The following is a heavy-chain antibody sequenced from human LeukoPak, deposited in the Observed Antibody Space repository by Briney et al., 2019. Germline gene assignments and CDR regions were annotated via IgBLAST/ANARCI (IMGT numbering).Heavy chain of an antibody. J-gene: IGHJ5*02. CDR2: IRYDGSNK. CDR1: GFTFSSYG. D-gene: IGHD6-19*01. V-gene: IGHV3-30*02. CDR3: AVYNSDWGWLDP. Sequence: GGSLRLSCAASGFTFSSYGMHWVRQAPGKGLEWVAFIRYDGSNKYYADSVKGRFTISRDNSKNTLYLQMNSLRAEDTAVYYCAVYNSDWGWLDPWGQGTLVTVSS.